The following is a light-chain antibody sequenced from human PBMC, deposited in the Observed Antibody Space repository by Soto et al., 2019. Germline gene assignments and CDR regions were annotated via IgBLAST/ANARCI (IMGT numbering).Light chain of an antibody. CDR2: KAS. V-gene: IGKV1-5*03. CDR3: QQYNTYSRA. Sequence: DIQMTQSPSTLSASVGDRVTITCRASQTINTRLAWYQQKPGKAPKLLIYKASSLQSGVPSRFSGSGSGTEFNLTITSLQPDDFATYYCQQYNTYSRAFGQGTKVEIK. CDR1: QTINTR. J-gene: IGKJ1*01.